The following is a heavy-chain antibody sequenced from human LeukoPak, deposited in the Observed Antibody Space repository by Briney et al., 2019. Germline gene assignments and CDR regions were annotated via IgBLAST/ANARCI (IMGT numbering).Heavy chain of an antibody. CDR2: IIPIFGTA. D-gene: IGHD3-3*01. J-gene: IGHJ6*03. CDR1: GGTFNNYA. Sequence: SVKVSCKASGGTFNNYAFSWVRQAPGQGLEWMGGIIPIFGTANYAQKFQGRVTITADKSTSTAYLELSSLRSEDTAVYYCARGRYDFWSGYDYYYMDVWGKGTPVTVSS. V-gene: IGHV1-69*06. CDR3: ARGRYDFWSGYDYYYMDV.